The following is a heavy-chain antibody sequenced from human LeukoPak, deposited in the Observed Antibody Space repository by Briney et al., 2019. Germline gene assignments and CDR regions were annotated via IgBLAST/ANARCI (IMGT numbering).Heavy chain of an antibody. D-gene: IGHD2-2*01. Sequence: ASVKVSCKASGYTFTGYYMHWVRQAPGQGLEWMGWINPNSGGTNYAQKFQGRVTMTRDTSISTTYMELSRLRSDDTAVYYCARGVVVVPAAPPSFDPWGQGTLVTVSS. V-gene: IGHV1-2*02. CDR2: INPNSGGT. CDR3: ARGVVVVPAAPPSFDP. J-gene: IGHJ5*02. CDR1: GYTFTGYY.